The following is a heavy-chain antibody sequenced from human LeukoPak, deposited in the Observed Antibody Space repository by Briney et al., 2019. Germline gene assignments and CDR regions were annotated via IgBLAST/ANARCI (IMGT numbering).Heavy chain of an antibody. V-gene: IGHV3-9*01. CDR3: VKDALAVGVTGYYAMDV. J-gene: IGHJ6*02. CDR2: ITWNSGRK. Sequence: GRSLKLSCAASGFTFDDYAMHWVRQAPGKGLEWVSGITWNSGRKGYADSVKGRFTISRDNAKNSLYLQMNSLRPEDTALYYCVKDALAVGVTGYYAMDVWGQGTTVTVSS. CDR1: GFTFDDYA. D-gene: IGHD1-26*01.